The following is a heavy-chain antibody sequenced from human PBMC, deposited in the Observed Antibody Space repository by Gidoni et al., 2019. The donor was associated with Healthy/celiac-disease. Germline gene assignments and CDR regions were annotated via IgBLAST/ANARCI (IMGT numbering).Heavy chain of an antibody. CDR1: GYSISSGYY. J-gene: IGHJ4*02. V-gene: IGHV4-38-2*01. D-gene: IGHD3-10*01. CDR3: ARGGSGSYYNLD. CDR2: IYHSGST. Sequence: QVQLQESGPGLVKPSATLSLTCAVSGYSISSGYYWGWIRQPPGKGLEWIGSIYHSGSTYYNPSLKSRVTIAVDTSKNQFSLKLSSVTAADTAVYYCARGGSGSYYNLDWGQGTLVTVSS.